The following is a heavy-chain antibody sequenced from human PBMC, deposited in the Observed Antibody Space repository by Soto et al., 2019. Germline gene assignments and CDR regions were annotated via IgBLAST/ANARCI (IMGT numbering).Heavy chain of an antibody. Sequence: GGSLRLSCAASGFTFSSYAMSWVRQAPGKGLEWVSAISGSGGSTYYADSVKGRFTISRDNSKNTLYLQMNSLRAEDTDVYYCAKEGSSSWYAYTYYYYGMDVWGQGTTVTVSS. CDR2: ISGSGGST. CDR1: GFTFSSYA. V-gene: IGHV3-23*01. J-gene: IGHJ6*02. D-gene: IGHD6-13*01. CDR3: AKEGSSSWYAYTYYYYGMDV.